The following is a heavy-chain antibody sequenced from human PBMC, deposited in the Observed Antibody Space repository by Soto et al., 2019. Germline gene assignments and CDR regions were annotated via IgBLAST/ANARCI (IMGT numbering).Heavy chain of an antibody. CDR2: IYHSGST. V-gene: IGHV4-4*02. Sequence: QVQLQESGPGLVKPSGTLSLTCAVSGGSISSSNWWSWVRQPPGKGLEWIGEIYHSGSTNYNPSLKGRVTISVDKSKNQFSLKLSSVTAADTAVYYCARGGDYSNYYYYGMDVWGQGTTVTVSS. CDR1: GGSISSSNW. D-gene: IGHD4-4*01. CDR3: ARGGDYSNYYYYGMDV. J-gene: IGHJ6*02.